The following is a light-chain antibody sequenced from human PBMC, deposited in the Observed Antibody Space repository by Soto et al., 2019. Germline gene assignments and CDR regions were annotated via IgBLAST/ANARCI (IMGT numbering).Light chain of an antibody. CDR1: QTVLSN. V-gene: IGKV3D-15*01. CDR2: GAS. J-gene: IGKJ5*01. Sequence: EIVMTQSPATLSVSPGEGATLSCRASQTVLSNLAWYQQKLGQGPRLLIYGASTRATGIPVRFSGSGSGTDFTLTISSLQSEDFAVYYCQQYNNWPITFGQGTRLEIK. CDR3: QQYNNWPIT.